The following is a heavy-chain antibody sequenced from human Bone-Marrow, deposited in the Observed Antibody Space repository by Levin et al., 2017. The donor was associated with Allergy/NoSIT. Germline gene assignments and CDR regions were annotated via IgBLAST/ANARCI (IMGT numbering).Heavy chain of an antibody. J-gene: IGHJ4*02. D-gene: IGHD2-8*02. CDR1: GFAFSDNY. CDR3: ARRLVVGGRFNAIFDY. Sequence: KSGGSLRLSCAASGFAFSDNYMTWIRQAPGKGLEWVSYISGSGNTIYYADSVKGRFTISRDNAKNSLYLQLNSLRAEDTAVYYCARRLVVGGRFNAIFDYWGQGTLVTVSS. CDR2: ISGSGNTI. V-gene: IGHV3-11*01.